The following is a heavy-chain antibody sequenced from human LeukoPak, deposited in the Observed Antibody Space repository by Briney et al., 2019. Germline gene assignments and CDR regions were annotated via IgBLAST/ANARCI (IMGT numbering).Heavy chain of an antibody. CDR3: AKERARDVFTGPYFFAH. Sequence: GGSLRLSCAASGFTFSSYSMNWVRQAPGKGLEWVSSISSSSSYIYYADSVKGRFTISRDNSKSTLYLHMNSLRVEDTALYYCAKERARDVFTGPYFFAHWGQGALVTVSS. V-gene: IGHV3-21*04. J-gene: IGHJ4*02. D-gene: IGHD3-9*01. CDR2: ISSSSSYI. CDR1: GFTFSSYS.